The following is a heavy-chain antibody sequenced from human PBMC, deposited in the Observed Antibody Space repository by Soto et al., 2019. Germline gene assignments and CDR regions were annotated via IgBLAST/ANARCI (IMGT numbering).Heavy chain of an antibody. D-gene: IGHD2-15*01. CDR3: ARAGWTNYFDY. V-gene: IGHV3-30*02. Sequence: PGGSLRLSCAASGFTFSKFNIHWVRQAPGKGLEWVAFILYDGSNTYYADSVKGRFTFSRDNSKNSLFLQMNSLRAEDTAIYYCARAGWTNYFDYWGQGTLVTVSS. CDR2: ILYDGSNT. CDR1: GFTFSKFN. J-gene: IGHJ4*02.